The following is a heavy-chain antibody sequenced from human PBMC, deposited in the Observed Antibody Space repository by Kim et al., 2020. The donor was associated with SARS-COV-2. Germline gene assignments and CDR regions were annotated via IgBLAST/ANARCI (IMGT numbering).Heavy chain of an antibody. J-gene: IGHJ6*02. D-gene: IGHD2-15*01. Sequence: QKFQGRVTMTRDTSTSTVYMELSSLRSEDTAVYYCARDRGGSPYYYGMDVWGQGTTVTVSS. CDR3: ARDRGGSPYYYGMDV. V-gene: IGHV1-46*01.